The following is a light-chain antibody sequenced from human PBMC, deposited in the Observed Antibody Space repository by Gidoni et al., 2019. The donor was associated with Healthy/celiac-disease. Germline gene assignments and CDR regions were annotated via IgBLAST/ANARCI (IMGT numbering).Light chain of an antibody. V-gene: IGKV4-1*01. J-gene: IGKJ3*01. CDR1: MSVLYSSNNKNY. CDR2: WAS. CDR3: QQYYSTPLT. Sequence: DIVMTQSPDSLAESLGEKATINCKSSMSVLYSSNNKNYLAWYQQKPGQPPKLLIYWASTRESGVPDRFSGSGSGTDFTLTISSLQAEDVAVYYCQQYYSTPLTFGPGTKVDIK.